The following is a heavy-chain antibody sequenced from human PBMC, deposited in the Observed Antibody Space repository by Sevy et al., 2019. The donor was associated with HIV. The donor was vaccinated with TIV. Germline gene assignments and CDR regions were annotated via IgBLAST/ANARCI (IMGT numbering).Heavy chain of an antibody. CDR2: IWYDGSNK. D-gene: IGHD6-19*01. V-gene: IGHV3-33*01. CDR1: GFTYNGYG. J-gene: IGHJ4*02. CDR3: CSESIAVAGIVYYLHY. Sequence: GGSLRLSCAASGFTYNGYGMHWVRQAPGKGLEWVAVIWYDGSNKEYADSVKGRFTISRDNSKNTLYLQMNSLRAEDTAGYHLCSESIAVAGIVYYLHYGGRGTRVTVSS.